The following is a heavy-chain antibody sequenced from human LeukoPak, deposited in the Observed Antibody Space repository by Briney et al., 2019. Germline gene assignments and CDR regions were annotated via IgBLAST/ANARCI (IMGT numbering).Heavy chain of an antibody. CDR1: SGSISTYS. V-gene: IGHV4-59*01. CDR3: ARAHSSGWPHRFDP. D-gene: IGHD6-19*01. Sequence: SETMSLTCTVSSGSISTYSWTWIRQPPGKGLEWIGNIYYSGSTNYNPSLKSRVTISIDTSKNQFSLKVSSVTAADTAVYYCARAHSSGWPHRFDPRGQGTLVTVPS. CDR2: IYYSGST. J-gene: IGHJ5*02.